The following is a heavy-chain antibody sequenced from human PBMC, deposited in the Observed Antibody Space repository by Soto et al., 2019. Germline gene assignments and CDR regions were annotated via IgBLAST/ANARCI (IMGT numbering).Heavy chain of an antibody. Sequence: QVQLQESGPGLVKPLQTLSLTCTVSGGSISSGGYYWSWIRQHPGKGLEWIGYIYYSGTIYYNPSLKCRVTISVHTSKNQFSLKPTSVPSANSAVYYFATLNCCGDCYNVYWCQGTLVTVSS. CDR3: ATLNCCGDCYNVY. D-gene: IGHD2-21*02. CDR2: IYYSGTI. CDR1: GGSISSGGYY. J-gene: IGHJ4*02. V-gene: IGHV4-31*03.